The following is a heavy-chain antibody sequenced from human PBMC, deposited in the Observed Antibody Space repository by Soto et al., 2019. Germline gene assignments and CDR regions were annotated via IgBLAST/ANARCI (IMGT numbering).Heavy chain of an antibody. J-gene: IGHJ4*01. V-gene: IGHV1-24*01. CDR1: GYTLTELS. CDR3: ATYPSLGVPRRSPYDSSGYYPDY. CDR2: FDPEDGET. Sequence: ASVKVSCKVSGYTLTELSMHWVRQSPGKGLEWMGGFDPEDGETIYAQKFQGRVTMTEDTSTDTAYMELSSLRSEDTAVYYCATYPSLGVPRRSPYDSSGYYPDYWG. D-gene: IGHD3-22*01.